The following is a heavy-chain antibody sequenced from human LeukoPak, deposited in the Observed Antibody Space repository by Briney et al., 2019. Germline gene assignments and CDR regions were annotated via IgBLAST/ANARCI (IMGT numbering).Heavy chain of an antibody. CDR1: GGSISSGSYS. Sequence: SQTLSLTCAVSGGSISSGSYSWSWIRLPPGKGLEWIGYIYHSGSIYYNPSLKSRVTISVDRSKNQFSLKLSSVTAADTAVYYCARGSALAPDAFDIWGQGTMVTVSS. J-gene: IGHJ3*02. CDR2: IYHSGSI. CDR3: ARGSALAPDAFDI. V-gene: IGHV4-30-2*01.